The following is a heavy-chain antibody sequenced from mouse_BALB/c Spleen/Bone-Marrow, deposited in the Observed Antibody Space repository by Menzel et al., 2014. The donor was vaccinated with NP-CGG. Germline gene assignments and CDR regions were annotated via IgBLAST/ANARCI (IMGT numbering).Heavy chain of an antibody. CDR1: GFTFTDYY. Sequence: EVQVVESGGGLVQPGGSLRLSCTTSGFTFTDYYMSWVRQPPGKALEWLAFIRNKAYGYTTEYGASVRGRFTISRDNSQSILYLQMNTLRAEDSATYYCARFPMDYWGQGTSVTVSS. CDR2: IRNKAYGYTT. V-gene: IGHV7-3*02. CDR3: ARFPMDY. J-gene: IGHJ4*01.